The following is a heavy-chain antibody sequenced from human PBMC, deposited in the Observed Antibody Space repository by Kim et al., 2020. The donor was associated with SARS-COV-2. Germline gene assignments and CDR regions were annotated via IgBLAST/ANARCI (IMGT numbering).Heavy chain of an antibody. V-gene: IGHV3-21*01. D-gene: IGHD3-10*01. Sequence: GGSLRLSCAASGFTFSSYSMNWVRQAPGKGLEWVSSISSSSYIYYADSVKGRFTISRDNAKNSLYLQMNSLRAEDTAVYYCARVGSGSDSLDYWGQGTLVTVSS. J-gene: IGHJ4*02. CDR1: GFTFSSYS. CDR2: ISSSSYI. CDR3: ARVGSGSDSLDY.